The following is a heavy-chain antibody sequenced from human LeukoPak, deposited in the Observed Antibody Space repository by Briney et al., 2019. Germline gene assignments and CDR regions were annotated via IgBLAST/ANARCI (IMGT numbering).Heavy chain of an antibody. J-gene: IGHJ4*02. CDR1: GGSISSYY. Sequence: SETLSLTCTVSGGSISSYYWSWIRQPPGKGLEWIGYIYYSGSTNYNPSLKSRVTISVDTSKNQFSLKLSSVTAADTAAYYCARWNWNFDYWGQGTLVTVSS. D-gene: IGHD1-1*01. V-gene: IGHV4-59*01. CDR3: ARWNWNFDY. CDR2: IYYSGST.